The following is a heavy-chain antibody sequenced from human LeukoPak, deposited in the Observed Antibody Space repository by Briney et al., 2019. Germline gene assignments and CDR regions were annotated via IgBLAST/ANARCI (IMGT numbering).Heavy chain of an antibody. CDR2: IYYSGST. CDR3: ARDHTETSSLNFRNYYYYGMDI. V-gene: IGHV4-31*03. D-gene: IGHD4-11*01. Sequence: SETLSLTCTVSGGSIRSGDYSWHWIRQHPGKGLEWIGYIYYSGSTYYNPSLTSRVTMSVDTSNNQVSLKLSSVTAADTAIYYCARDHTETSSLNFRNYYYYGMDIWGQGTTVIVSS. CDR1: GGSIRSGDYS. J-gene: IGHJ6*02.